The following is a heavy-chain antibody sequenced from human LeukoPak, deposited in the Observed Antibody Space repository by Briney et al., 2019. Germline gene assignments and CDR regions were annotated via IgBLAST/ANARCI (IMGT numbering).Heavy chain of an antibody. CDR1: EFAFSRYG. Sequence: QPGRSLRLSCAASEFAFSRYGMHWVRQAPGKGLEWVAVIWYDGSKKYYADSVKGRFTISRDNSKNTLYLQMNTLRAEDTAVYYCARDGYSSAWHHRNLDYWGQGTLVTVSS. CDR3: ARDGYSSAWHHRNLDY. CDR2: IWYDGSKK. D-gene: IGHD6-19*01. V-gene: IGHV3-33*01. J-gene: IGHJ4*02.